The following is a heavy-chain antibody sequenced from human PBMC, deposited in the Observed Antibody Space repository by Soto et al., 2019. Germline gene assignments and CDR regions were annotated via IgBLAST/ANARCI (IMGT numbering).Heavy chain of an antibody. CDR3: TTPLYYDFWSGYSDV. V-gene: IGHV3-15*07. D-gene: IGHD3-3*01. CDR1: GFIFTNAW. CDR2: IQSKSDGGAT. Sequence: GGSLRLSCAASGFIFTNAWMNWVRQAPGKGLEWVGRIQSKSDGGATDYPAPVKGRFTISRDDSKSTLYLQLNSLRIEDTAVYYCTTPLYYDFWSGYSDVWGQGTTVTVSS. J-gene: IGHJ6*02.